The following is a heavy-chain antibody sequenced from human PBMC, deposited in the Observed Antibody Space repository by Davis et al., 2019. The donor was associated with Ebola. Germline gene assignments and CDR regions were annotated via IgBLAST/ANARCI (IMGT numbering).Heavy chain of an antibody. Sequence: PGGSLRLSCAASGFTFSSYWTTWVRQVPGKGLEWVAYIKGDGTNKNYVDSVKGRFTISRDNAKNSLSLQMNSLRAEDTAVYYCVRDRGWLQHDFWGQGTLVIVSS. CDR1: GFTFSSYW. CDR3: VRDRGWLQHDF. D-gene: IGHD5-24*01. CDR2: IKGDGTNK. J-gene: IGHJ4*02. V-gene: IGHV3-7*01.